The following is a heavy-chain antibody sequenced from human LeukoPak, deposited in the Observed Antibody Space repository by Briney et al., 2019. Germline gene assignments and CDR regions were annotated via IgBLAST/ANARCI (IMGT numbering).Heavy chain of an antibody. J-gene: IGHJ4*02. CDR2: ILPRDSRT. D-gene: IGHD2-2*01. Sequence: GESLKISCKGSGYSLSSYWIAWVRQMPGEGLEWMGIILPRDSRTTYSASFQGRVTISVDKSTSPAYLQGSSLKASDTAMYYCARHVNSITSCPNYWGPGTLVSVSS. CDR3: ARHVNSITSCPNY. CDR1: GYSLSSYW. V-gene: IGHV5-51*01.